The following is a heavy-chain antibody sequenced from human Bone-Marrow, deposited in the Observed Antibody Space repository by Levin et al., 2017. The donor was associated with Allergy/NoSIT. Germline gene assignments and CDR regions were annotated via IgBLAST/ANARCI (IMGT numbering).Heavy chain of an antibody. J-gene: IGHJ3*02. D-gene: IGHD3-9*01. V-gene: IGHV4-31*03. Sequence: SQTLSLTCTVSGGSISSGGYYWSWIRQHPGKGLEWIGYIYYSGSTYYNPSLKSRVTISVDTSKNQFSLKLSSVTAADTAVYYCARDLEGYYDILTGYYRSGAFDIWGQGTMVTVSS. CDR1: GGSISSGGYY. CDR3: ARDLEGYYDILTGYYRSGAFDI. CDR2: IYYSGST.